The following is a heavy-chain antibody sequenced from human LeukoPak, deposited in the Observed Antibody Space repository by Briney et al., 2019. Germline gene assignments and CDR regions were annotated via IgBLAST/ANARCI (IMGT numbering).Heavy chain of an antibody. CDR2: ISAYNGNT. CDR1: GYTFTSYG. CDR3: ARSVVAATLCFDY. V-gene: IGHV1-18*01. D-gene: IGHD2-15*01. J-gene: IGHJ4*02. Sequence: EASVKVSCKASGYTFTSYGISWVRQAPGQGLEWMGWISAYNGNTNYAQKLQGRVTMTTDTSTSTVYMELSSLRSEDTAVYYCARSVVAATLCFDYWGQGTLVTVSS.